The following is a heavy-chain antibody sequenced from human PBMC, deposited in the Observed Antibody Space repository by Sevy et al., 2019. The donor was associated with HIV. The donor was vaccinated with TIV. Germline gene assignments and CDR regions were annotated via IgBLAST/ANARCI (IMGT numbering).Heavy chain of an antibody. J-gene: IGHJ4*02. CDR2: TSHDGKYN. V-gene: IGHV3-30*04. Sequence: GGSLRLSCAGSGFTFSSYDMHWVRQAPGKGLECVAVTSHDGKYNNYADSVKVRFTISRDNFKNTLYLQMNSLRVEDTAVYFCARLFSCGGDCYYLDYWGQGALVTVSS. CDR1: GFTFSSYD. D-gene: IGHD2-21*02. CDR3: ARLFSCGGDCYYLDY.